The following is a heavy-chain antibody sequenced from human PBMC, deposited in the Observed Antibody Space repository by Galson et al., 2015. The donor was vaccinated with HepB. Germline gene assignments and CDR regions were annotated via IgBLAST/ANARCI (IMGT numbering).Heavy chain of an antibody. CDR1: GFTFSSYA. J-gene: IGHJ3*02. CDR3: AKDARHMVRGVPRNDAFDI. D-gene: IGHD3-10*01. Sequence: SLRLSCAASGFTFSSYAMSWVRQAPGKGLEWVSAISGSGGSTYYADSVKGRFTISRDNSKNTLYLQMNSLRAEDTAVYYCAKDARHMVRGVPRNDAFDIWGQGTMVTVSS. CDR2: ISGSGGST. V-gene: IGHV3-23*01.